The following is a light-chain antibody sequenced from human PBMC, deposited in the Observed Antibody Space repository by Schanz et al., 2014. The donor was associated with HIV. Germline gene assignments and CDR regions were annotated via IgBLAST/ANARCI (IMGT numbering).Light chain of an antibody. V-gene: IGLV1-44*01. J-gene: IGLJ2*01. Sequence: QPVLTQPPSASGTPGQRVTISCSGSRSNVGTNTVNWYQRLPGTAPKVLIYSDNQRPSGVPDRFSGSRSGTSASLAISGLQSEDEADYYCVSWDGSLNGLLFGGGTKLTVL. CDR1: RSNVGTNT. CDR3: VSWDGSLNGLL. CDR2: SDN.